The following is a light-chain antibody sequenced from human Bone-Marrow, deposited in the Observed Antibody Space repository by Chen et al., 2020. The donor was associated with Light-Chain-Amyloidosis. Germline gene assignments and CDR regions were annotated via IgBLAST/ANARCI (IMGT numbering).Light chain of an antibody. Sequence: NSMLTQPHSVSESPGKTVIISCTRSSGSIATNYVQWYQQRPGSSPTTVIYEDDQRPSGVPDRFSGSIDRSSNSTSLTISGLKTEDEADYYCQSYQGSSQGVFGGGTKLTVL. J-gene: IGLJ3*02. CDR3: QSYQGSSQGV. CDR1: SGSIATNY. V-gene: IGLV6-57*01. CDR2: EDD.